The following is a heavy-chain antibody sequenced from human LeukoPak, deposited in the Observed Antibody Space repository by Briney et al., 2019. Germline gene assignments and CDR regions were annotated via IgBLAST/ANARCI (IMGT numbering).Heavy chain of an antibody. Sequence: SGPTLVNPTQTLTLTCTFSGFSLSTRGVGVGWIRQPPGKALEWLALIYWDDDKRYSPSLKSRLTITKDTSKNQVVLTMTNMDPVDTATYYYSYYYDSSGYSNFDYWGQGTLVTVSS. J-gene: IGHJ4*02. CDR2: IYWDDDK. V-gene: IGHV2-5*02. D-gene: IGHD3-22*01. CDR1: GFSLSTRGVG. CDR3: SYYYDSSGYSNFDY.